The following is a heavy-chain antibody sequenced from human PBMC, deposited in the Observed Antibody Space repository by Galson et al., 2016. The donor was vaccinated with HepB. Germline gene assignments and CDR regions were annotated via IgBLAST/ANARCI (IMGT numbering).Heavy chain of an antibody. D-gene: IGHD6-6*01. CDR1: GFTFSAYG. J-gene: IGHJ2*01. CDR2: IFSDGSVE. CDR3: ARGAARPGDWYFDL. V-gene: IGHV3-33*01. Sequence: SLRLSCAASGFTFSAYGMHWVRQAPGKGLEWVAIIFSDGSVEYYGDSVKGRFTLSRENAKNSLYLQMNSLRAGDTAVYYCARGAARPGDWYFDLWGRGTLVTVSS.